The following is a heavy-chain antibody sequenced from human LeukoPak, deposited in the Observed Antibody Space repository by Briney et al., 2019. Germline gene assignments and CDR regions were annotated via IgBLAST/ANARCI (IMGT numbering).Heavy chain of an antibody. D-gene: IGHD5-12*01. Sequence: SETLSLTCTVSGGSISTNYWSWIRQPAGKGLEWIGRIFTSGSTNYNPFLKSRVTMSVDTSKNQFSLKLTSVTAADTAVYYCARGAGYSREVNYYHYMDVWGKGTTVTVSS. CDR1: GGSISTNY. J-gene: IGHJ6*03. V-gene: IGHV4-4*07. CDR3: ARGAGYSREVNYYHYMDV. CDR2: IFTSGST.